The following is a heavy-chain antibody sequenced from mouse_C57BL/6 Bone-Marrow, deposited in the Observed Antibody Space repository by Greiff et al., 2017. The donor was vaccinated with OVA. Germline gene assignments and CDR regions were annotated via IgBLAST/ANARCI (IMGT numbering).Heavy chain of an antibody. CDR3: ARAGDYYGSGFAY. CDR1: GYTFTSYG. D-gene: IGHD1-1*01. Sequence: VQLQESGAELARPGASVKLSCKASGYTFTSYGISWVKQRTGQGLEWIGEIYPRSGNTYYNEKLKGKATLTADKSSSTAYMELRSLTSEDSAVYFCARAGDYYGSGFAYWGQGTLVTVSA. V-gene: IGHV1-81*01. J-gene: IGHJ3*01. CDR2: IYPRSGNT.